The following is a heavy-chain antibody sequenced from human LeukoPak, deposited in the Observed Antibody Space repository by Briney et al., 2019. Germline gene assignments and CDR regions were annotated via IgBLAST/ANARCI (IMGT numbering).Heavy chain of an antibody. CDR2: ISYDGSNK. V-gene: IGHV3-30*03. J-gene: IGHJ6*03. D-gene: IGHD3-3*01. Sequence: GGSLRLSCAASGFTFSSYSMHWVRQAPGKGLEWVAVISYDGSNKYYADSVKGRFTISRDNSKNTLYLQMNSLGAEDTAVYYCARAGAPIFGVVIKGYMDVWGKGTTVTVSS. CDR3: ARAGAPIFGVVIKGYMDV. CDR1: GFTFSSYS.